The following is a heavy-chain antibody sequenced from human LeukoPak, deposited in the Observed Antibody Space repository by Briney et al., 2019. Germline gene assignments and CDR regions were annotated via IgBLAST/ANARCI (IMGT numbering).Heavy chain of an antibody. D-gene: IGHD6-13*01. CDR3: ARLRLAAAGTAYYFEN. V-gene: IGHV4-39*02. J-gene: IGHJ4*02. CDR2: IYYSGSS. CDR1: GGSVSSGGSY. Sequence: PSETLSHTCTVSGGSVSSGGSYWAWIRQPPGTGLEWIGSIYYSGSSYYNPSLKSRVTISVDMSKSHFSLKVNSVTAADTAVYYCARLRLAAAGTAYYFENWGQGTLVTVSS.